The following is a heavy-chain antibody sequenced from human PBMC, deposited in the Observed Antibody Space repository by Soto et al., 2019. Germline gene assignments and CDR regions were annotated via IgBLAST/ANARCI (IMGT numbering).Heavy chain of an antibody. CDR3: ARGPRVSSTGTGAH. V-gene: IGHV3-74*01. CDR2: ISDDGSTA. Sequence: PGGSLRLSCAVSGFTFSAYWMHWVRQVPGKGLTWVSRISDDGSTATYADSVTGRFIISRDNAKNTLYLEMNTLRADDSGLYYCARGPRVSSTGTGAHWGRGTLVTVSS. J-gene: IGHJ4*02. CDR1: GFTFSAYW. D-gene: IGHD1-1*01.